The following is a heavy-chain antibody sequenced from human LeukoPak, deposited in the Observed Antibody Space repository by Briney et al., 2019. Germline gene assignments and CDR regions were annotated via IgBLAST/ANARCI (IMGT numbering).Heavy chain of an antibody. CDR2: ISANSHYI. J-gene: IGHJ4*02. Sequence: GGSLRLSCAASGFTFISYSINWVRQAPGQGLEWVSSISANSHYIYYADSVKGRFTISRDNAKNSLYLQMHSLRAEDTAVYYCARGYYFDYWGQGTLVTVSS. V-gene: IGHV3-21*01. CDR3: ARGYYFDY. CDR1: GFTFISYS.